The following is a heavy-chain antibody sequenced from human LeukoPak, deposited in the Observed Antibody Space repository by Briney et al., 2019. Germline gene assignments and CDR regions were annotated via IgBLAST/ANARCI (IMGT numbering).Heavy chain of an antibody. CDR1: GGSISSYY. Sequence: SETLSLTCTVSGGSISSYYWSWIRQPPGKGLEWIGYIYYSGSTNYNPSLKSRVTISVDTSKNQFSLKLRSVTAADTAVYYCAGDFWSGYYFRDWGQGTLVTVSS. D-gene: IGHD3-3*01. CDR3: AGDFWSGYYFRD. J-gene: IGHJ4*02. V-gene: IGHV4-59*08. CDR2: IYYSGST.